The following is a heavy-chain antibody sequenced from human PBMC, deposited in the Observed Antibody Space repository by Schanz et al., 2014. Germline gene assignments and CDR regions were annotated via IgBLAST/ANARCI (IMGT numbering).Heavy chain of an antibody. D-gene: IGHD3-3*01. CDR3: VTEKRMESGTWAKAFDI. J-gene: IGHJ3*02. V-gene: IGHV1-69*02. CDR2: IIPILGIT. CDR1: GGTFSSYT. Sequence: QVQLVQSGAEVMKPGSSVKVSCKASGGTFSSYTINWVRQAPGQGLEWMGRIIPILGITNVAQTFQDRVTITADKSTSTVYMEVSGLRSEDTAMYYCVTEKRMESGTWAKAFDIWGQGTWVTVSS.